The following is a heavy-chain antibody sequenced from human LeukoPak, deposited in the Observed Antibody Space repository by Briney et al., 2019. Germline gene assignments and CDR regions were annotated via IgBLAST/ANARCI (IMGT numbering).Heavy chain of an antibody. J-gene: IGHJ4*02. CDR1: GFTFSSYA. Sequence: GGSPRLSCAASGFTFSSYAMHWVRQAPGKGLEWVAVISYDGSNKYYADSVKGRFTISRDNSNSTLFLQMNSLRGDDTAVYYCVRGASHLAYWGQGTLVTASS. CDR2: ISYDGSNK. V-gene: IGHV3-30-3*01. CDR3: VRGASHLAY. D-gene: IGHD4/OR15-4a*01.